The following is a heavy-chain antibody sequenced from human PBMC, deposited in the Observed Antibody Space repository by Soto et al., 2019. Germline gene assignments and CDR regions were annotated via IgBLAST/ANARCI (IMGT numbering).Heavy chain of an antibody. V-gene: IGHV4-59*01. D-gene: IGHD3-22*01. Sequence: SETLSLTCAVYGGSFSGYYWSWIRQPPGKGLEWIGYIYYSGSTNYNPSLKSRVTISVDTSKNQFSLKLSSVTAADTAVYYCARVVRTNWFDPWGQGTLVTVSS. CDR3: ARVVRTNWFDP. CDR2: IYYSGST. CDR1: GGSFSGYY. J-gene: IGHJ5*02.